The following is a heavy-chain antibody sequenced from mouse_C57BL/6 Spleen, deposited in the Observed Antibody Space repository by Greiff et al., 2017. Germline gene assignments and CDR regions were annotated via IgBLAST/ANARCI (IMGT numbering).Heavy chain of an antibody. CDR1: GFTFSDYY. V-gene: IGHV5-16*01. Sequence: EVKVEESEGGLVQPGSSMKLSCTASGFTFSDYYMAWVRQVPEKGLEWVANINYDGSSTYYLDYLKSRFIISRDNAKNILYLQMSSLKSEDTDAYYCERGPAQATAWFADWGQGTLVTVSA. CDR3: ERGPAQATAWFAD. J-gene: IGHJ3*01. D-gene: IGHD3-2*02. CDR2: INYDGSST.